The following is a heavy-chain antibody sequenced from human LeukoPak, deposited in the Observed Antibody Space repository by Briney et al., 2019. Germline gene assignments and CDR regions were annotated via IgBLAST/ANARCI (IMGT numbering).Heavy chain of an antibody. J-gene: IGHJ4*02. CDR2: INHSGST. D-gene: IGHD2-15*01. CDR3: ASADIGWNPVHC. V-gene: IGHV4-34*01. Sequence: KPSETLSLTCAVYGGSFSGYYWSWIRQPPGKGLEWIGEINHSGSTNYNPSLRSRVTMSINKARKQVFLNLNSVTAADTAVYYCASADIGWNPVHCWGQGTLVIVSS. CDR1: GGSFSGYY.